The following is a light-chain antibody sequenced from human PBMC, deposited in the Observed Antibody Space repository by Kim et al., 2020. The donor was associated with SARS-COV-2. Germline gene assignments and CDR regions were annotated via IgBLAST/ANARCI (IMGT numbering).Light chain of an antibody. J-gene: IGKJ3*01. Sequence: DVQMTQSPSSLSASVGDRVTITCRASQDIKNYLAWYQQKPGTVPQLLIYAAATLQSGVPSRFSGGGSGTDFTLTISSLQPEDVATYYCQKYNSAPFAFGTETKVDIK. CDR3: QKYNSAPFA. V-gene: IGKV1-27*01. CDR1: QDIKNY. CDR2: AAA.